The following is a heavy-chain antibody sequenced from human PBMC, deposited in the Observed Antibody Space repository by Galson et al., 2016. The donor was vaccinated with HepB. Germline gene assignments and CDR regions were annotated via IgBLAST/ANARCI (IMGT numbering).Heavy chain of an antibody. Sequence: SLRLSCAASGFTFRSYGLHWVRQAPGKGLEWVAFIWYDGSKKYYADSVKGRFTISRDTSRNTLFLQMNTLSAEDTAVCYCARGDFYFDSSGYYPQGVFDHWGQGTLVTVSS. CDR1: GFTFRSYG. D-gene: IGHD3-22*01. V-gene: IGHV3-33*01. CDR2: IWYDGSKK. J-gene: IGHJ4*02. CDR3: ARGDFYFDSSGYYPQGVFDH.